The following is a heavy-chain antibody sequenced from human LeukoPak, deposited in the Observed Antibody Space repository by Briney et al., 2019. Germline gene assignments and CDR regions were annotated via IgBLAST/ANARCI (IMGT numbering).Heavy chain of an antibody. CDR3: ARGPYSSNWYVDY. V-gene: IGHV3-48*03. D-gene: IGHD6-13*01. CDR2: ISRTGNSI. CDR1: GFTLSRYE. Sequence: PVGSLRLSCAASGFTLSRYEMNWVRLAPGKGLEWISYISRTGNSIYYADSVKGRFTISRDSAKNSLYLQMNSLRAEDTAVYYCARGPYSSNWYVDYWGQGTLVTVAS. J-gene: IGHJ4*02.